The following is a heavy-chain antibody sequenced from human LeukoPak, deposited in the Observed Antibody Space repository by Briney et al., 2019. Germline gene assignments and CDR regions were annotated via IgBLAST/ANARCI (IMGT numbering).Heavy chain of an antibody. CDR1: GDSMSNFY. V-gene: IGHV4-59*01. D-gene: IGHD2-2*01. CDR2: IDYSGST. J-gene: IGHJ4*02. Sequence: SETLSLTCSVSGDSMSNFYWSWIRQPPGKGLEWIGYIDYSGSTSYNPSLKSRVSISIDTSKNQFSLRLSSVAAADTAVYFCARGLSSTRRESDYWGQGTLVTVSS. CDR3: ARGLSSTRRESDY.